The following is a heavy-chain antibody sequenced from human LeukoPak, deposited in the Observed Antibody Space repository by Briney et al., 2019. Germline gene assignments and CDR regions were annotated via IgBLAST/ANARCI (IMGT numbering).Heavy chain of an antibody. V-gene: IGHV4-34*01. CDR2: INHSGST. CDR3: AGGVVVPAAIIGRNYFDY. CDR1: GGSFSGYY. D-gene: IGHD2-2*01. Sequence: PSETLSLPCAVYGGSFSGYYWSWIRQPPGKGPEWIGEINHSGSTNYNPSLKSRATISVDTSKNQFSLKLSSVTAADTAMYYCAGGVVVPAAIIGRNYFDYWGQGTLVTVS. J-gene: IGHJ4*02.